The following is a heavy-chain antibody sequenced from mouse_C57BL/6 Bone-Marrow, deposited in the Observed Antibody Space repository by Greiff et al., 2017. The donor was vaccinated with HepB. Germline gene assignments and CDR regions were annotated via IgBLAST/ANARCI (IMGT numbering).Heavy chain of an antibody. V-gene: IGHV1-64*01. J-gene: IGHJ2*01. Sequence: VQLQQPGAELVKPGASVKLSCKASGYTFTSYWMHWVKQRPGQGLEWIGMIHPNSGSTNYNEKFKGKATLTVDKSSSTAYMQLRSLTSEDSAVYYCARWGYYRNPFDYGGQGTTLTV. CDR2: IHPNSGST. CDR3: ARWGYYRNPFDY. D-gene: IGHD2-5*01. CDR1: GYTFTSYW.